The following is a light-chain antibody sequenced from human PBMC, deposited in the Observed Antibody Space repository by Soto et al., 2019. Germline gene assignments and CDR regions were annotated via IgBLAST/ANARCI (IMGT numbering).Light chain of an antibody. J-gene: IGKJ1*01. CDR2: GAS. CDR1: QSVSRNY. Sequence: EILMTQSPGTLSLCPGERATLSCRASQSVSRNYLVWYQQKPGQAPRLLIYGASSRATGIPDRFSGSGSGTDFTLTISKLEPEDFAVYYCQQSGSSPWTFGQGTKVDIK. CDR3: QQSGSSPWT. V-gene: IGKV3-20*01.